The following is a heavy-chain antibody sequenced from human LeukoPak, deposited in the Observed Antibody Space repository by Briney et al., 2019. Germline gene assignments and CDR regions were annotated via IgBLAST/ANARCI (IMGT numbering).Heavy chain of an antibody. CDR3: ANGRAIAGVIGPVSPNDEFDY. J-gene: IGHJ4*02. Sequence: PGGSLRLSCTASGFTICSDGMHWVRQAPGKGLEWVALMSFDGSDKYYADSVKGRFTISRDNSKNTLYLQMNSLRAEDTAVYYCANGRAIAGVIGPVSPNDEFDYWGQGTLVTVSS. CDR1: GFTICSDG. CDR2: MSFDGSDK. D-gene: IGHD1-1*01. V-gene: IGHV3-30*18.